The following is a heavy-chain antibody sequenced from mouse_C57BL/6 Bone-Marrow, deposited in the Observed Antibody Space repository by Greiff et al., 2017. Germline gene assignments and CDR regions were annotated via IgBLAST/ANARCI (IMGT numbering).Heavy chain of an antibody. J-gene: IGHJ4*01. D-gene: IGHD1-1*01. CDR2: ISSGGSYT. CDR3: ARQSYYGSSYAMDY. V-gene: IGHV5-6*01. Sequence: EVQLVESGGDLVKPGGSLKLSCAASGFTFSSYGMSWVRQTPDKRLEWVATISSGGSYTYYQDSVKGRFTISRDNAKNTLYLQMSSLKSEDTAMYYCARQSYYGSSYAMDYWGQGTSVTVSS. CDR1: GFTFSSYG.